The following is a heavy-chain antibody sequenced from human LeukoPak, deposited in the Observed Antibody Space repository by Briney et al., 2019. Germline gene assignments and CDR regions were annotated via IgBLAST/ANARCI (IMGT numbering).Heavy chain of an antibody. J-gene: IGHJ4*02. CDR2: IYYSGTT. CDR3: ASLMYCSGGTCYHYLDK. Sequence: PSETLSLTCTVSGGSISSSSTYYWGWIRQPPGKGLEWIGSIYYSGTTYYNPSLKGRVTIAVDTSKNQFSLRLTSVTAADTALYYCASLMYCSGGTCYHYLDKWGQGTLVTVSS. CDR1: GGSISSSSTYY. D-gene: IGHD2-15*01. V-gene: IGHV4-39*01.